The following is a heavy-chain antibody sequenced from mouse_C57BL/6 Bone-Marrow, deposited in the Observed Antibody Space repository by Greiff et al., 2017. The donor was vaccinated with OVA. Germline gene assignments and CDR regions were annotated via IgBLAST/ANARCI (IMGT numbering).Heavy chain of an antibody. CDR1: GYTFTDYY. D-gene: IGHD1-1*01. CDR3: ALHSYGSSYGGVDY. Sequence: VQLQQSGPELVKPGASVKISCKASGYTFTDYYMNWVKQSHGKSLEWIGDINPNNGGTSYNQKFKGKATLTVDKSSSTAYMELRSLTSEDSAVYYCALHSYGSSYGGVDYWGQGTSVTVSS. V-gene: IGHV1-26*01. J-gene: IGHJ4*01. CDR2: INPNNGGT.